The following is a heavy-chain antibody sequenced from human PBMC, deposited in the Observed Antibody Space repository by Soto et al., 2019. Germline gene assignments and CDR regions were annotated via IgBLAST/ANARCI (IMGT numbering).Heavy chain of an antibody. V-gene: IGHV1-3*01. Sequence: AAVKVSCKASGYTFTSYAMHWVRQAPGQRLEWMGWINAGNGNTKYSQKFQGRVTITRDTSASTAYMELSSLRSEDTAVYYCAIGDYHLFSWFDPWGQGTLVTVSS. CDR2: INAGNGNT. CDR3: AIGDYHLFSWFDP. CDR1: GYTFTSYA. D-gene: IGHD4-17*01. J-gene: IGHJ5*02.